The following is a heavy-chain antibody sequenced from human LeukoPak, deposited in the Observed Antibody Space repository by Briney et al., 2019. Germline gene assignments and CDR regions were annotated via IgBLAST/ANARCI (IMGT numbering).Heavy chain of an antibody. J-gene: IGHJ4*02. CDR1: GYTFTSYD. D-gene: IGHD5-18*01. CDR2: MNPNSGNT. V-gene: IGHV1-8*01. Sequence: GASVKVSCTASGYTFTSYDINWVRQATGQGLEWMGWMNPNSGNTGYAQEFQGRVTMTRNTSISTAYMELSSLRSEDTAVYYCARVPRGYSYGYRFDYWGQGTLVTVSS. CDR3: ARVPRGYSYGYRFDY.